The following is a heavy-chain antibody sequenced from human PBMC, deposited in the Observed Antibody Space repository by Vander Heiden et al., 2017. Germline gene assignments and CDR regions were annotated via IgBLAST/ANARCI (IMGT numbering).Heavy chain of an antibody. J-gene: IGHJ4*02. Sequence: QVQLVQSGAEVKKPGSSVKVSCKASGGTFSSYAISWVRQAPGQGLEWMGGIIPIFGTANYAQKFQGRVTITADESTSTAYMELSSLRSEDTAVYYCARDRLPPSLYGEGGHYFDYWGQGTLVTVSS. CDR3: ARDRLPPSLYGEGGHYFDY. CDR2: IIPIFGTA. V-gene: IGHV1-69*01. CDR1: GGTFSSYA. D-gene: IGHD4-17*01.